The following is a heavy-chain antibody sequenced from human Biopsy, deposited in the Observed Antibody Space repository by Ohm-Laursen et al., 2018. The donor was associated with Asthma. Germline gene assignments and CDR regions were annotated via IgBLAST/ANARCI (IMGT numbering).Heavy chain of an antibody. CDR2: ISASGNST. D-gene: IGHD6-13*01. Sequence: SLRLSCAASGFTFRSYAMHWVRQAPGKGPERVSTISASGNSTYYGDSVKGRFTISRDNSKNTLFLHMNSLRADDTAVYYCARVPVAAAGPYYYGMDVWGQGTTVTVSS. CDR3: ARVPVAAAGPYYYGMDV. V-gene: IGHV3-23*01. J-gene: IGHJ6*02. CDR1: GFTFRSYA.